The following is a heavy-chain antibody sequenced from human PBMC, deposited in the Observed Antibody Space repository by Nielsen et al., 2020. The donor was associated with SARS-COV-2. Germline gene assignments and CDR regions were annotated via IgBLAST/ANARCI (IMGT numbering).Heavy chain of an antibody. CDR1: AFTVSSNY. CDR3: AREGGSGYSYGSLYY. V-gene: IGHV3-66*01. Sequence: GESLKISCAASAFTVSSNYMSWVRPAPGQGLEWVSVIYSGGSTYYADSVKGRFTIARDNSKNPLYLQMNSLRAEDTAVYYCAREGGSGYSYGSLYYWGQGTLVTVSP. CDR2: IYSGGST. D-gene: IGHD5-18*01. J-gene: IGHJ4*02.